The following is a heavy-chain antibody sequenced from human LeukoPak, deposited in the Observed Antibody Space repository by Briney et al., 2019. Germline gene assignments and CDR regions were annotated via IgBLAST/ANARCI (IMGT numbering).Heavy chain of an antibody. CDR2: INHSGSA. V-gene: IGHV4-34*01. CDR1: GGSFSGYY. D-gene: IGHD2-8*01. Sequence: SETLSLTCAVYGGSFSGYYWSWIRQPPGKGLEWIGEINHSGSANYNPSLKSRVTISVDTSKNQFSLKLSSVTAADTAVYYCARLGYCTNGVCYISRSGWYGANGRGAFDIWGQGTMVTVSS. CDR3: ARLGYCTNGVCYISRSGWYGANGRGAFDI. J-gene: IGHJ3*02.